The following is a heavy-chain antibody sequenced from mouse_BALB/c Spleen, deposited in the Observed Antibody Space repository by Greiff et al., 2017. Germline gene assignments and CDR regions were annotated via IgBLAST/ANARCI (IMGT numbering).Heavy chain of an antibody. CDR1: GFDFSRYW. V-gene: IGHV4-1*02. D-gene: IGHD2-4*01. CDR2: INPDSNTI. Sequence: EVKLLESGGGLVQPGGSLKLSCAASGFDFSRYWMSWVRQAPGKGLEWIGEINPDSNTINYTPSLKDKFIISRDNAKNTLYLQMSKVRSEDTALYYCARQWITTGYAMDYWGQGTSVTVSS. J-gene: IGHJ4*01. CDR3: ARQWITTGYAMDY.